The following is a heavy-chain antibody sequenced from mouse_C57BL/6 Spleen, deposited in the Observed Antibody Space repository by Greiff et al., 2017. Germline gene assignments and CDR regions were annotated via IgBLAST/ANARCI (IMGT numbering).Heavy chain of an antibody. D-gene: IGHD2-4*01. CDR3: ARSYDYDDAMDY. Sequence: VQLQQPGAELVKPGASVKVSCKASGYTFTSYWMHWVKQSHGKSLEWIGDINPNNGGTSYNQKFKGKATLTVDKSSSTAYMELRSLTSEDSAVYYCARSYDYDDAMDYWGQGTSVTVSS. V-gene: IGHV1-26*01. J-gene: IGHJ4*01. CDR1: GYTFTSYW. CDR2: INPNNGGT.